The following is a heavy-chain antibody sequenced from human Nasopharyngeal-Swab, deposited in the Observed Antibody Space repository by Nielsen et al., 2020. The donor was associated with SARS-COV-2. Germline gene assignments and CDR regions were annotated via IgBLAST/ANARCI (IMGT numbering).Heavy chain of an antibody. Sequence: ASVKVSCKASGYTFTDYYVHWVRQAPGQGLEWMGWIGPNSGGTNYAQKFQGSVTMTRDTSISTVYMELSRLRSDDTAVYYCARAGAVALWYFDYWGQGTLVTVSS. V-gene: IGHV1-2*04. D-gene: IGHD6-19*01. CDR3: ARAGAVALWYFDY. CDR1: GYTFTDYY. CDR2: IGPNSGGT. J-gene: IGHJ4*02.